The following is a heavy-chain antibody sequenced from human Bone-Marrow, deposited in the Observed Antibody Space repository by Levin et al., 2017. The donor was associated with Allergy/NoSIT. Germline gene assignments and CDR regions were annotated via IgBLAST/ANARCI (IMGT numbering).Heavy chain of an antibody. J-gene: IGHJ4*02. CDR2: IYPDDSDT. D-gene: IGHD1-14*01. V-gene: IGHV5-51*01. CDR1: GYSFSTYW. CDR3: ARDHGDYVDY. Sequence: GESLKISCEASGYSFSTYWIGWVRQKPGKGLEWMGTIYPDDSDTRYSPSFQGQVTISADKSISTTYLQWTTLKASDTAIYYCARDHGDYVDYWGQGTLVTVSS.